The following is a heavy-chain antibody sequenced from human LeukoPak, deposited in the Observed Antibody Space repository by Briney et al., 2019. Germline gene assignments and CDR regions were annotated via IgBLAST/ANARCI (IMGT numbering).Heavy chain of an antibody. D-gene: IGHD4-11*01. CDR3: AGGVQYYFDY. CDR2: IIPIFGTA. V-gene: IGHV1-69*13. Sequence: GASVKVSCKVSGYSFTSNYIHWVRQAPGQGLEWMGGIIPIFGTANYAQKFQGRVTITADESTSTAYMELSSLRSEDTAVYYCAGGVQYYFDYWGQGTLVTVSS. CDR1: GYSFTSNY. J-gene: IGHJ4*02.